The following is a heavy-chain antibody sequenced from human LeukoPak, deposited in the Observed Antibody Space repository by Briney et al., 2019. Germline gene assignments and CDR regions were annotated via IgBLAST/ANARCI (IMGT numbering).Heavy chain of an antibody. CDR2: IHHSGTT. Sequence: SETLSLACAVSGSSISSGYHWGWLRQPPGKGLEWFGYIHHSGTTDYNPSLKSRVIILVDTTKNQFSLKVGSLTAADTAVYYCARRLGVITRDAYDIWGQGTMVIVSS. CDR3: ARRLGVITRDAYDI. V-gene: IGHV4-38-2*01. CDR1: GSSISSGYH. J-gene: IGHJ3*02. D-gene: IGHD3-3*01.